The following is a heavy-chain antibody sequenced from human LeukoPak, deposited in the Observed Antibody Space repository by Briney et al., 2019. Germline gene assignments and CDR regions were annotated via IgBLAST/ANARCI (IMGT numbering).Heavy chain of an antibody. J-gene: IGHJ6*03. V-gene: IGHV4-34*01. D-gene: IGHD6-13*01. CDR2: INHSGST. Sequence: SETLSLTCAVYGGSFNGYYWSWIRQPPGKGLEWIGEINHSGSTNYNPSLKSRGTISVDTSKNQFSLKLSSVTAADTAVYYCARGRATASSWYYYYYYMDVWGKGTTVTVSS. CDR3: ARGRATASSWYYYYYYMDV. CDR1: GGSFNGYY.